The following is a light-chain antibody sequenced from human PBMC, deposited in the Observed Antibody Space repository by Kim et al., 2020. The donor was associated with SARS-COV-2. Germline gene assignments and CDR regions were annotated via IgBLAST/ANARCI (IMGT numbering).Light chain of an antibody. V-gene: IGKV1-33*01. CDR3: QQFDDLVT. CDR1: QDISTY. CDR2: DAS. Sequence: LSASVGDRVTITCQASQDISTYLNWYQQKPGKAPKLLIFDASNLEAGVPSRFSGSGSGTDFTFTITSLQPEDIATYYCQQFDDLVTFGGGTKLEIK. J-gene: IGKJ4*01.